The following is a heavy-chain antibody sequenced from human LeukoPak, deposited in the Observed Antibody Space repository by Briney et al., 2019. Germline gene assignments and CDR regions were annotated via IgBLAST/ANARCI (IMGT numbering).Heavy chain of an antibody. V-gene: IGHV3-30*18. CDR3: AKDDGYYDSSGYLDY. J-gene: IGHJ4*02. CDR2: ISYDVSNK. CDR1: GFTFSSYG. Sequence: PGRSLRLSCAASGFTFSSYGMHWVRQAPGKGLEWVAVISYDVSNKYYADSVKGRVTISRDNSKNTLYLQMNSLRAEDTAVYYCAKDDGYYDSSGYLDYWGRGTLVTVSS. D-gene: IGHD3-22*01.